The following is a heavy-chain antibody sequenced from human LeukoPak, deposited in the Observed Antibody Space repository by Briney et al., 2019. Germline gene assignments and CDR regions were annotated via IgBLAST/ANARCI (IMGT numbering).Heavy chain of an antibody. V-gene: IGHV4-59*01. Sequence: SETLSLTCTVSGGSISSYYWSWIRQPPGKGLEWIGYIYYSGSTNYNPSLKGRVTISVDTSKNQFSLKLSSVTAADTAVYYCARVRPPGWFDPWGQGTLVTVSS. CDR1: GGSISSYY. CDR2: IYYSGST. D-gene: IGHD3-10*01. J-gene: IGHJ5*02. CDR3: ARVRPPGWFDP.